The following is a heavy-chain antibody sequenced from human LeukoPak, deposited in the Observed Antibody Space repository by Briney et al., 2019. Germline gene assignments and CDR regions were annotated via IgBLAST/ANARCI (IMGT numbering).Heavy chain of an antibody. CDR3: ASSIAAAGMSYYYGMDV. D-gene: IGHD6-13*01. V-gene: IGHV1-69*04. CDR1: GGTFSSYA. Sequence: SVKVSCKASGGTFSSYAISWVRQAPGQGPEWMGRIIPILGIANYAQRFQGRVTITADKSTSTAYMELSSLRSEDTAVYYCASSIAAAGMSYYYGMDVWGQGTTVTVSS. J-gene: IGHJ6*02. CDR2: IIPILGIA.